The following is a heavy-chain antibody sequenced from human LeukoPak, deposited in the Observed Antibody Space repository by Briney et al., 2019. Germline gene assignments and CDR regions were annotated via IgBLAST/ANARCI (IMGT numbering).Heavy chain of an antibody. CDR1: GYTFTSYG. J-gene: IGHJ5*02. D-gene: IGHD6-6*01. CDR3: ARRYEYSSSSVALGFDP. V-gene: IGHV1-18*01. Sequence: ASVKVSCKASGYTFTSYGISWVRQAPGQGLEWMGWISAYNGNTNYAQKLQGRVTMTTDTSTSTAYMELRSLRSDDTAVYYCARRYEYSSSSVALGFDPWGQGTLVTVSS. CDR2: ISAYNGNT.